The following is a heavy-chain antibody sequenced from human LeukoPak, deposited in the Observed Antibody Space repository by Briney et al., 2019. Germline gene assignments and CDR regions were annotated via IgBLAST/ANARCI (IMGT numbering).Heavy chain of an antibody. D-gene: IGHD2-15*01. V-gene: IGHV3-21*01. CDR1: GFTFSSCS. Sequence: GGSLRLSCAASGFTFSSCSMNWVRQAPGKGLEWVSSISSSGSYIYYADSVKGRFTVSRDNAKNSLYLQMNSLRAEDTAVYYCARDREPYCTGGTCYSTSDYWGQGTLVTVSS. J-gene: IGHJ4*02. CDR3: ARDREPYCTGGTCYSTSDY. CDR2: ISSSGSYI.